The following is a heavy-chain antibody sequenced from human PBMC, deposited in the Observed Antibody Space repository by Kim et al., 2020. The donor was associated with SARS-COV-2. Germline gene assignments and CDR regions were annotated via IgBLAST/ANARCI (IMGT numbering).Heavy chain of an antibody. Sequence: GESLKISCKGSGYSFTSYWISWVRQMPGKGLEWMGRIDPSDSYTNYSPSFQGHVTIPADKSISTAYLQWSSLKASDTAMYYCARLLDGYSYGRGHVHDAFEIWGQGTMVTVSS. CDR1: GYSFTSYW. CDR2: IDPSDSYT. J-gene: IGHJ3*02. D-gene: IGHD5-18*01. CDR3: ARLLDGYSYGRGHVHDAFEI. V-gene: IGHV5-10-1*01.